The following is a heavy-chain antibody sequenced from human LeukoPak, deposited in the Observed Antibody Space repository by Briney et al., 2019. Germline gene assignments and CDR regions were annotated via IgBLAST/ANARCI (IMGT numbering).Heavy chain of an antibody. D-gene: IGHD6-19*01. V-gene: IGHV3-21*01. CDR3: ARASAYSSASMGY. Sequence: PGGSLRLSCAASGFTFSSYSMNWVRQAPGKGLEWVSSISSSSSYIYSPDSVKGRFTISRDNAKNSLYLQMNSLRAEDTAVYYCARASAYSSASMGYWGQGTLVTVSS. CDR1: GFTFSSYS. J-gene: IGHJ4*02. CDR2: ISSSSSYI.